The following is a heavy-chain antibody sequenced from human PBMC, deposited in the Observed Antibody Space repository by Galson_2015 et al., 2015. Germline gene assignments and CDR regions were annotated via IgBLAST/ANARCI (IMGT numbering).Heavy chain of an antibody. V-gene: IGHV3-66*01. CDR1: GFTVSTNN. Sequence: PLRLSCAASGFTVSTNNMSWVRQAPGKGLEWVSVIYSGGSTYYADSVKGRFTISRDNSKNTLYLQMNSLSAQDTAVYYCARGPYLDWGQGTLVTVSS. CDR2: IYSGGST. J-gene: IGHJ4*02. CDR3: ARGPYLD.